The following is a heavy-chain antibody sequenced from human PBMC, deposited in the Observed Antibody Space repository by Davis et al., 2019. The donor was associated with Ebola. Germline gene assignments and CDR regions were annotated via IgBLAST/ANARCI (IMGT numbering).Heavy chain of an antibody. V-gene: IGHV4-59*11. D-gene: IGHD5-18*01. CDR3: ARGEPLQLWRYSYYYMDV. CDR2: VHYSGST. Sequence: ESLKISCTVSGGSISSHYWSWIRQPPGKGLEWIGYVHYSGSTKYNPSLKSRVTMSMDSSKNQFSLKLNSLTAADTAVYYCARGEPLQLWRYSYYYMDVWGIGATVTVSS. J-gene: IGHJ6*03. CDR1: GGSISSHY.